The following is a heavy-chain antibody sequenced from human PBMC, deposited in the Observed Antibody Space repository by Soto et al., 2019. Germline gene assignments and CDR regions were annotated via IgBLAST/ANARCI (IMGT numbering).Heavy chain of an antibody. V-gene: IGHV1-2*02. CDR2: INPNSGGT. Sequence: ASVKVSCKASGYTFTGYYMHWVRQAPGQGLEWMGWINPNSGGTNYAQKFQGRVTMTRDTSISTAYMELSRLRSDDTAVYYCARVWSEEIVNWFDPWGKGTLVTVSS. CDR1: GYTFTGYY. CDR3: ARVWSEEIVNWFDP. D-gene: IGHD3-16*01. J-gene: IGHJ5*02.